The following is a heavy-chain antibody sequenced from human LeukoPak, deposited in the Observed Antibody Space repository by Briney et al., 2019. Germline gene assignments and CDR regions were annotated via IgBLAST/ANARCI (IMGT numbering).Heavy chain of an antibody. CDR1: GFTFNDYG. J-gene: IGHJ4*02. CDR3: ARNFGGGDSSGPYY. V-gene: IGHV3-20*01. D-gene: IGHD3-22*01. CDR2: INWNGGRT. Sequence: GGSLRLSCAASGFTFNDYGMSWVRHAPGKGLEWVSGINWNGGRTVYADSMKGRFIISRDNAKNSLYLQVNSLRAEDTALYHCARNFGGGDSSGPYYWGQGTLVTVSS.